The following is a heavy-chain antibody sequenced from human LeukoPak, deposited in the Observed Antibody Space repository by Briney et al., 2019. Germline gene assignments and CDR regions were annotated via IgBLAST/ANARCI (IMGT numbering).Heavy chain of an antibody. D-gene: IGHD1-26*01. CDR3: ARDRWELPRTDAFDI. CDR2: IIPIFGTA. Sequence: WASVKVSCKASGGTFSSYAISWVRQAPGQGLEWMGGIIPIFGTANYAQKFQGRVTITADKSTSTAYMELSSLRSEDTAAYYCARDRWELPRTDAFDIWGQGTMVTVSS. J-gene: IGHJ3*02. V-gene: IGHV1-69*06. CDR1: GGTFSSYA.